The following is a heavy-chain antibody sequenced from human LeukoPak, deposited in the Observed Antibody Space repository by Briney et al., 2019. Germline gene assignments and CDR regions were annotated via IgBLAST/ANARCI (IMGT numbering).Heavy chain of an antibody. Sequence: ASVKVSCKASGYTFTSYAMNWVRQATGQGLEWMGWMNPNSGNTGYAQKFQGRVTMTRNTSISTAYMELSSLRSEDTAVYYCARDNEQWLVNWFDPWGQGTLVTVSS. CDR1: GYTFTSYA. CDR2: MNPNSGNT. CDR3: ARDNEQWLVNWFDP. J-gene: IGHJ5*02. D-gene: IGHD6-19*01. V-gene: IGHV1-8*02.